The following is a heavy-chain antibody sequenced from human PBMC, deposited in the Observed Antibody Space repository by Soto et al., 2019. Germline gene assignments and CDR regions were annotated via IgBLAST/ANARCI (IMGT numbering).Heavy chain of an antibody. Sequence: PSETLSLTCTVSGGSISSSSYYWGWIRQPPGKGLEWIGSIYYSGSTYYNPSLKSRVTISVDTYKNQFSLKLSSVTAADTAVYYCARVGGRDGYNRAFDYWGQGTLLTVSS. D-gene: IGHD2-15*01. V-gene: IGHV4-39*07. CDR3: ARVGGRDGYNRAFDY. J-gene: IGHJ4*02. CDR1: GGSISSSSYY. CDR2: IYYSGST.